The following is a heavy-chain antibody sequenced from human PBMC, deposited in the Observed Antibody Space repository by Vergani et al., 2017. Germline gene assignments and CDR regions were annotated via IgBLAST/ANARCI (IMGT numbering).Heavy chain of an antibody. D-gene: IGHD4-17*01. CDR2: IIPILGIA. CDR1: GGTFSSYT. CDR3: ASTYTTVTIGWFDP. J-gene: IGHJ5*02. Sequence: QVQLVQSGAEVKKPGSSVKVSCKASGGTFSSYTISWVRQAPGQGLEWMGRIIPILGIANYAQKFQGRVTITADKSPSTAYMELISLRSEDTAVYYCASTYTTVTIGWFDPWGQGTLVTVSS. V-gene: IGHV1-69*02.